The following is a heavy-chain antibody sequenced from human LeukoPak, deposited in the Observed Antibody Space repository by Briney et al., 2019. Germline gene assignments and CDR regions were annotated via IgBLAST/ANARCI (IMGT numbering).Heavy chain of an antibody. V-gene: IGHV1-2*02. D-gene: IGHD3-22*01. CDR3: ARAQYSYDTTGPFDWYFDL. CDR1: GYIFSDYY. Sequence: ASVKVSCKASGYIFSDYYMHWVRQAPGQGLEWMGWINPNSGGTNSAQKFQGRVTMTRDTSISTAYMELSRLTSDDTAVYYCARAQYSYDTTGPFDWYFDLWGRGTLVTVSS. J-gene: IGHJ2*01. CDR2: INPNSGGT.